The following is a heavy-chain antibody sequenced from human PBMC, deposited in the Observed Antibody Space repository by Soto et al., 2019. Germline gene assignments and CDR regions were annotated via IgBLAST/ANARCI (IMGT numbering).Heavy chain of an antibody. V-gene: IGHV3-23*01. CDR1: GFTFNTYP. Sequence: EVKLLQSGGGVVPPGGSLRLSCATSGFTFNTYPMTWVRQAPGKGLEWVSSISSTAGKTSSYADALKGRFAISRDFSDNTVYLQMDNLRVDDTAVYFCAKGVLSFPYGMEVWGQGTTVTVSS. CDR2: ISSTAGKTS. D-gene: IGHD3-10*01. J-gene: IGHJ6*02. CDR3: AKGVLSFPYGMEV.